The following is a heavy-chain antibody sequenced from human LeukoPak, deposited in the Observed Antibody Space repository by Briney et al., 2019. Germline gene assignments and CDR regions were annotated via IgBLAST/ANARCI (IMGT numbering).Heavy chain of an antibody. Sequence: ASVKVSCKASGYTFTSYDINWVRQATGQGLEWMGWMNPNSGNTGYAQKFQGRVTMTEDTSTDTAYMELSRLRSDDTAVYYCARSSKGEPSDYWGQGTLVTVSS. CDR2: MNPNSGNT. CDR1: GYTFTSYD. CDR3: ARSSKGEPSDY. V-gene: IGHV1-8*01. D-gene: IGHD6-13*01. J-gene: IGHJ4*02.